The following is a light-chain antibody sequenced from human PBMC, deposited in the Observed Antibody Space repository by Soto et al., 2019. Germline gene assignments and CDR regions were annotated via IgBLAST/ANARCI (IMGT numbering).Light chain of an antibody. J-gene: IGKJ1*01. CDR1: QSVSSN. Sequence: ETVMTQSPATLSVSPGERVTLSCRASQSVSSNLAWYQQKPGQAPRLLIYGADTRATGVPARFSDCGSGTDFTLTISSLQSEDFSVYYCQQYNDWWTFGHGTKVEIK. V-gene: IGKV3-15*01. CDR2: GAD. CDR3: QQYNDWWT.